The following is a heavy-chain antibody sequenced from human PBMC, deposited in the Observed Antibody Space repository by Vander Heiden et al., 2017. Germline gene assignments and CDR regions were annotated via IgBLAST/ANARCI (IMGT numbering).Heavy chain of an antibody. CDR2: INPRGGST. J-gene: IGHJ5*02. Sequence: QVQLVQSGAEVKRPGASVKVSCKASGYTFSNYYMHWVRQDPGQGLEWMGIINPRGGSTSYAQKFQGRVTMTRDTSTSTVFMELSSLRSEDTAVYFCARDPYSSSSLNWFDPWGQGTLVTVSS. V-gene: IGHV1-46*01. CDR3: ARDPYSSSSLNWFDP. CDR1: GYTFSNYY. D-gene: IGHD6-6*01.